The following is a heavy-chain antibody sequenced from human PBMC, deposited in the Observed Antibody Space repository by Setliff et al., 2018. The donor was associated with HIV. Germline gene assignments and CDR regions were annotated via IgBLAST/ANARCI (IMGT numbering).Heavy chain of an antibody. CDR3: ATGSHGEGAADY. V-gene: IGHV1-69*13. CDR2: IIPIFGTP. Sequence: SVKVSCKTSGGSFSSYAVTWVRQAPGQGLEWVGGIIPIFGTPNYAQKFQGRVSITADASTATAYMELSSLTSDDTAVYYCATGSHGEGAADYWGLGTLVTVSS. D-gene: IGHD1-26*01. J-gene: IGHJ4*02. CDR1: GGSFSSYA.